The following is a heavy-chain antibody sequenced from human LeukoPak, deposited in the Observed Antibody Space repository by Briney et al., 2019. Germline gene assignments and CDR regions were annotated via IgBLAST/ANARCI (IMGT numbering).Heavy chain of an antibody. Sequence: PGRSLRLSCAASGFAFSSYGMHWVRQAPGKGLEWVACISYDGSNKYYADSVKGRFTISRDNSKNTLYLQMNSLRAEDTAVYYCAKDRDYGDYVYFDLWGRGTLVTVSS. CDR2: ISYDGSNK. CDR3: AKDRDYGDYVYFDL. CDR1: GFAFSSYG. J-gene: IGHJ2*01. V-gene: IGHV3-30*18. D-gene: IGHD4-17*01.